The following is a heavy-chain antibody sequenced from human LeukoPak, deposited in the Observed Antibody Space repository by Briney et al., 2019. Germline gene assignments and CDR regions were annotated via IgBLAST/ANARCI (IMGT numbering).Heavy chain of an antibody. CDR3: AIRPPTKYWFDP. CDR2: IYYSGST. J-gene: IGHJ5*02. Sequence: SETLSLTCTVSGGSISNTTYYWGWIRQPPGKGLEWIGSIYYSGSTYYNPSLKSRVTISVDTSKNQFSLKLSSVTAADTAVYYCAIRPPTKYWFDPWGQGTLVTVSS. D-gene: IGHD2-8*01. CDR1: GGSISNTTYY. V-gene: IGHV4-39*07.